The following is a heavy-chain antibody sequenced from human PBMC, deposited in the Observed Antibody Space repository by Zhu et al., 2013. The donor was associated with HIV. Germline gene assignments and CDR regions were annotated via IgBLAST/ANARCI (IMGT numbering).Heavy chain of an antibody. CDR2: FDPEDGET. J-gene: IGHJ4*02. CDR3: ATAFLLNYYDSSGPRD. D-gene: IGHD3-22*01. V-gene: IGHV1-24*01. Sequence: QVQLVQSGAEVKKPGASVKVSCKVSGYTLTELSMHWVRQAPGKGLEWMGGFDPEDGETIYAQKFQGRVTMTEDTSTDTAYMELSSLRSEDTAVYYCATAFLLNYYDSSGPRDWGQGTLVTVSS. CDR1: GYTLTELS.